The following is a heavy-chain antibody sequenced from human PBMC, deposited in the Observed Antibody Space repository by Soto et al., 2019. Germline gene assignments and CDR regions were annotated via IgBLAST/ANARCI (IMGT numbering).Heavy chain of an antibody. D-gene: IGHD6-19*01. Sequence: GGSLRLSCAAYGFTFRTDAMNWVRQALGKGLEWVAVIVGDASSIDYADSVKGRFTISRDNSKNIMYLQMTSLKVEDTATYFCAKDLRPDGRYDLDYWGQGTQVTVS. CDR2: IVGDASSI. CDR3: AKDLRPDGRYDLDY. J-gene: IGHJ4*02. V-gene: IGHV3-23*03. CDR1: GFTFRTDA.